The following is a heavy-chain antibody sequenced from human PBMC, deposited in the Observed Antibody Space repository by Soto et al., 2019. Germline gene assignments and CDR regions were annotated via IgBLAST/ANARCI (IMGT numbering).Heavy chain of an antibody. CDR1: GYTFTRYS. Sequence: QVPLVQSGAEVKKPGASVKVSCRASGYTFTRYSIIWVRQARGQKIEWMGWINVGTGRTEYSQRTQGRVTITRDTSASTAYIELNNLSSEDTAVYYCARGGVDTSAWYGGDYWGQGTQVVVSS. CDR2: INVGTGRT. D-gene: IGHD6-19*01. J-gene: IGHJ4*02. CDR3: ARGGVDTSAWYGGDY. V-gene: IGHV1-3*01.